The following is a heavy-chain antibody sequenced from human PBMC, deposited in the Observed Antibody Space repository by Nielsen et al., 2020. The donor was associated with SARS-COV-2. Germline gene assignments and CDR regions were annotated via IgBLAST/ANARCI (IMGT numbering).Heavy chain of an antibody. CDR1: GFTFSSYG. Sequence: GESLKISCAASGFTFSSYGMHWVHQAPGKGLEWVTFISYDGTYKYYGDSVRGRFTTSRDTSKNTLYLQMDTLRVEDTAVYYCAKPITSSWYMDYYYAMDVWGQGTSVTVSS. V-gene: IGHV3-30*18. D-gene: IGHD6-13*01. CDR2: ISYDGTYK. J-gene: IGHJ6*02. CDR3: AKPITSSWYMDYYYAMDV.